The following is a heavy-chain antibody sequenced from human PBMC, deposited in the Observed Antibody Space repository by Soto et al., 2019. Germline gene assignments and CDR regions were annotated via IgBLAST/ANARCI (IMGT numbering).Heavy chain of an antibody. V-gene: IGHV4-4*02. CDR2: MYETGTT. CDR3: ARGNDNEDFWGRWSLDP. D-gene: IGHD3-3*01. J-gene: IGHJ5*02. CDR1: GGSIGSNDW. Sequence: SETLSLTCSVSGGSIGSNDWWSWVRQAPGKGLEWIGEMYETGTTNYSPSLKSRVNISVDKSKNQVSLRLSSVTAVDTAVYYCARGNDNEDFWGRWSLDPWGQGTLVTVYS.